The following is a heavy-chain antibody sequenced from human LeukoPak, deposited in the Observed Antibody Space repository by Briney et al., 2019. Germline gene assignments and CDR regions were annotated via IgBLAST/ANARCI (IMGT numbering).Heavy chain of an antibody. D-gene: IGHD3-10*01. V-gene: IGHV4-38-2*01. CDR1: GYSISSGYY. CDR2: IHQSGST. J-gene: IGHJ5*02. Sequence: SETLSLTCAVSGYSISSGYYWGWIRQPPGKGLEYIGSIHQSGSTYYNPSLKSRVTMSLDTSRNQFSLKLSSVTAADTAVYYCVSDGNYYGYNWFDPWGQGALVTVSS. CDR3: VSDGNYYGYNWFDP.